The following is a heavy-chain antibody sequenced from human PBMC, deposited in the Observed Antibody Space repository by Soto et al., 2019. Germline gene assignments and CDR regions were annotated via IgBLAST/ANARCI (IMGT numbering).Heavy chain of an antibody. Sequence: GGSLRLSCAASGFNFSSYGMHWVRQAPGKGLEWVAVISSDGSNKYYADSVKGRFTISIDNPKNTLYLQMNSLRAEDTDVYSCAKRQTLQRSSLDYWGRGTLVPVSS. J-gene: IGHJ4*02. CDR2: ISSDGSNK. CDR1: GFNFSSYG. CDR3: AKRQTLQRSSLDY. V-gene: IGHV3-30*18. D-gene: IGHD6-25*01.